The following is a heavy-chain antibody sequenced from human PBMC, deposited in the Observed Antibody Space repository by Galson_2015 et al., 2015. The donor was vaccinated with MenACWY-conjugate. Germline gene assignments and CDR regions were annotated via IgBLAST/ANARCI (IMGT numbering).Heavy chain of an antibody. CDR3: AKSLTILDY. CDR1: GFTFSSNP. CDR2: ISSAGSSI. J-gene: IGHJ4*02. D-gene: IGHD2-21*01. V-gene: IGHV3-48*02. Sequence: SLRLSCAASGFTFSSNPMNWVRQAPGKGLEWVSSISSAGSSIYYADSVKGRFTISRDNAENSLYLRMNSLRDEDTAVYYCAKSLTILDYWGQGTLVTVSS.